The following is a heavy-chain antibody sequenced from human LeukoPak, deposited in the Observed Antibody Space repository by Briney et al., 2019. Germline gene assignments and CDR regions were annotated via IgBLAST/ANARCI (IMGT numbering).Heavy chain of an antibody. V-gene: IGHV3-11*04. J-gene: IGHJ4*02. Sequence: GGSLRLSCAASGFTFSDYYMSWIRQAPGKGLEWVSYISSSGSTIYYADSVKGRFTISRDNAKKSLYLQMNSLRAEDTAVYYCARFRALGSFDYWGQGTLVTVSS. CDR1: GFTFSDYY. D-gene: IGHD1-26*01. CDR2: ISSSGSTI. CDR3: ARFRALGSFDY.